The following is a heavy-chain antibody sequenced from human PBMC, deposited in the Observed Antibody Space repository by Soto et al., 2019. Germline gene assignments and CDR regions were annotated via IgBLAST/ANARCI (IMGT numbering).Heavy chain of an antibody. CDR3: ARLTGYCTNGVCYSDYYYYYGMDV. CDR1: GGSISSSSYY. CDR2: IYYSGST. V-gene: IGHV4-39*01. J-gene: IGHJ6*02. D-gene: IGHD2-8*01. Sequence: SETLSLTCTVSGGSISSSSYYWGWIRQPPGKGLEWIGSIYYSGSTYYNPSLKRRVTISVDTSKNQFSLKLSSVTAAATAVYYCARLTGYCTNGVCYSDYYYYYGMDVWGQGTTVTVSS.